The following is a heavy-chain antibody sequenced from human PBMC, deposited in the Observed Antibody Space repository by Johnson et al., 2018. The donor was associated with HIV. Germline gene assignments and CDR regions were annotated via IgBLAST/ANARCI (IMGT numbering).Heavy chain of an antibody. J-gene: IGHJ3*02. CDR1: GFTVNSNY. CDR2: IYSGGST. V-gene: IGHV3-66*01. CDR3: ARDDIRDGKSFDI. Sequence: MLLVESGGGLVQPGGSLRLSCAASGFTVNSNYMSWVRQAPGKGLEWVSVIYSGGSTSYADSVQGRFTISRDNSKNTLYLQMNSLRAEDTAVYYCARDDIRDGKSFDIWGQGTMVTVSS.